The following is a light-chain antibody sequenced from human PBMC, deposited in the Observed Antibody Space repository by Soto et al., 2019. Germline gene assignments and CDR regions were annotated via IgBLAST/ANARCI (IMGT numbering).Light chain of an antibody. CDR3: QQYSTYTPRT. V-gene: IGKV1-5*03. J-gene: IGKJ1*01. CDR2: KAS. CDR1: QSISSY. Sequence: DIQMTQSPSSLSASVEDRVIITCRASQSISSYLNWYQQKPGKAPKILIYKASSLESGVPSRFSGSGSGTEFTLTISSLQPDDFATYYCQQYSTYTPRTFGQGTKVDIK.